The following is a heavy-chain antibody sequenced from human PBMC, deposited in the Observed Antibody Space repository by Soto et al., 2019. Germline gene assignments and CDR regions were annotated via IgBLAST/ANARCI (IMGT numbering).Heavy chain of an antibody. CDR1: GFTFSSYS. V-gene: IGHV3-48*01. CDR2: ITSSSSTI. CDR3: ARALTTLVTPRDY. Sequence: TGGSLRLSCAASGFTFSSYSMNWVRQAPGKGLEWLSYITSSSSTIYYADSVKGRFTISRDNAKNSLYLQMNSLRAEDTAVYYCARALTTLVTPRDYWGQGTPVTVS. D-gene: IGHD4-17*01. J-gene: IGHJ4*02.